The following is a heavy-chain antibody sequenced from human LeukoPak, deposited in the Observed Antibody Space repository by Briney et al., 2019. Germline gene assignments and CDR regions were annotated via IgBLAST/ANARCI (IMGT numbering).Heavy chain of an antibody. Sequence: GGSLRLSCSASGFTFSSYAMHWVRQAPGKGLEYVSAISSNGGSTYYADSVKGRFTISRDNSKNTLYLQMSSLRAEDTAVYYCVKADYYDTSNYYYRYFQYWGQGTLVTVSS. CDR1: GFTFSSYA. J-gene: IGHJ1*01. V-gene: IGHV3-64D*09. D-gene: IGHD3-22*01. CDR3: VKADYYDTSNYYYRYFQY. CDR2: ISSNGGST.